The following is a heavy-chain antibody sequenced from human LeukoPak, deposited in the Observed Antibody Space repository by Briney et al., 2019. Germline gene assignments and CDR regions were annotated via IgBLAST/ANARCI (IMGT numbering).Heavy chain of an antibody. V-gene: IGHV1-69*13. D-gene: IGHD3-9*01. Sequence: SVEVSCKASGGTFSSYAISWVRQAPGQGLEWMGGIIPIFGTANYAQKFQGRVTITADESTSTAYMELSSLRSEDTAVYYCARDGRRGEDYDILTGYYAFDYWGQGTLVTVSS. CDR2: IIPIFGTA. J-gene: IGHJ4*02. CDR1: GGTFSSYA. CDR3: ARDGRRGEDYDILTGYYAFDY.